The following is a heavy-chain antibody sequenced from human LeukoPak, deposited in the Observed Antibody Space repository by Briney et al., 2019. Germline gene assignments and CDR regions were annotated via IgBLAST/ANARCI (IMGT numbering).Heavy chain of an antibody. Sequence: PGRSLRLSCAASGLTFSDYNMNWVRQAPGKGLEWVSVISTSSTYIYYADSVKGRLTISRDNAKNSLYLQMNSLRAEDTAVYYCARVSTAVSLAIDSWGQGSLVTVSS. CDR1: GLTFSDYN. J-gene: IGHJ4*02. CDR2: ISTSSTYI. V-gene: IGHV3-21*06. D-gene: IGHD6-13*01. CDR3: ARVSTAVSLAIDS.